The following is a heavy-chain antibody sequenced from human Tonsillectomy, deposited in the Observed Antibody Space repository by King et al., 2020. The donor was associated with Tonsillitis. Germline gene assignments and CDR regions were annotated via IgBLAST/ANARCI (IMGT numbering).Heavy chain of an antibody. J-gene: IGHJ5*02. CDR1: GGSFSGHF. CDR3: ARVPFCSSTTCFRGWFDP. V-gene: IGHV4-34*01. CDR2: INNRGSS. Sequence: VQLQQWGAGLLKPSETLTLTCAVYGGSFSGHFWSWIRQPPGKGLQWIGEINNRGSSSYNPSLKSRVAISVDASKNPFSLKLTSVTAADTALYYCARVPFCSSTTCFRGWFDPWGQGTLVTVSS. D-gene: IGHD2-2*01.